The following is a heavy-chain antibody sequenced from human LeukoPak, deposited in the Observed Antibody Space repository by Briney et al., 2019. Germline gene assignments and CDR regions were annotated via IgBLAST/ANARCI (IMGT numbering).Heavy chain of an antibody. CDR2: IKSKTDGGTT. D-gene: IGHD3-22*01. CDR3: TTVHYDSSGYYRGFFDY. CDR1: GFTFSSYW. J-gene: IGHJ4*02. Sequence: PGGSLRLSCAASGFTFSSYWMSWVRQAPGKGLEWVGRIKSKTDGGTTDYAAPVKGRFTISRDDSKNTLYLQMNSLKTEDTAVYYCTTVHYDSSGYYRGFFDYWGQGALVTVSS. V-gene: IGHV3-15*01.